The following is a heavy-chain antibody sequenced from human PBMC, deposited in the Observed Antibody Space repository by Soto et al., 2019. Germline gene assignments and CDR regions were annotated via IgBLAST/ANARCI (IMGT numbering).Heavy chain of an antibody. V-gene: IGHV3-23*01. D-gene: IGHD4-4*01. J-gene: IGHJ6*02. CDR2: IGPSGNT. CDR3: AKLLHNSYYNVMDV. CDR1: GFTFSNSG. Sequence: GGSLRLSCAASGFTFSNSGMRWVRQAPGQGLEWVSSIGPSGNTYYSDAVKGRFTISRDISKNTLFLQMDSLRAEDTATYYCAKLLHNSYYNVMDVWGQGTTVTVSS.